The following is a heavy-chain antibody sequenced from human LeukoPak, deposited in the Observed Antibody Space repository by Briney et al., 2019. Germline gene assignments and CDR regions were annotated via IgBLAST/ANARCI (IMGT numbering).Heavy chain of an antibody. J-gene: IGHJ4*02. V-gene: IGHV3-23*01. CDR3: AKDSGWPFDY. CDR1: GFSFSSYA. Sequence: GGSLRLSCAASGFSFSSYALSWVRQAPGKGLEWVSATSGNGAKTYYADSVKGRFTISRDNSRNTLYLQMNSLRAEDTAVYYCAKDSGWPFDYWGQGTLVTVSS. CDR2: TSGNGAKT. D-gene: IGHD6-19*01.